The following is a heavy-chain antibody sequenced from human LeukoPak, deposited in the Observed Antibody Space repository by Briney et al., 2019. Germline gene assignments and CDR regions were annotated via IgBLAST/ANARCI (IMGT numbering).Heavy chain of an antibody. J-gene: IGHJ4*02. CDR2: INWNGGST. CDR1: GFTFDDYG. V-gene: IGHV3-20*04. D-gene: IGHD1-26*01. Sequence: GGSLRLSCAASGFTFDDYGMSWVRQAPGKGLEWVSGINWNGGSTGYADSVKGRFTISRDNAKNSLYLQMNSLRAEDTALYYCARGFQERSYGYFDYWGQGTLVTVSS. CDR3: ARGFQERSYGYFDY.